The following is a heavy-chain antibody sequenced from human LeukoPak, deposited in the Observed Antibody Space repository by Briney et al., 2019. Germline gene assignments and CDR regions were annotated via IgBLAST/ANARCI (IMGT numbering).Heavy chain of an antibody. CDR1: RFTFSNYA. J-gene: IGHJ5*02. V-gene: IGHV3-74*01. Sequence: PGGSLRLSCAASRFTFSNYAMSWVRQAPGTGLVWVSRINGDGSSTSYADFVKGRFTISRDNAKNTLYLQMNSLRAEETAIYYCARDKGYSIDQWGQGTLVTVSS. CDR3: ARDKGYSIDQ. CDR2: INGDGSST. D-gene: IGHD5-18*01.